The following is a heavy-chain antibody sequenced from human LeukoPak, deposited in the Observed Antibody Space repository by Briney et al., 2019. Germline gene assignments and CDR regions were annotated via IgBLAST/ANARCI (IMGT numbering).Heavy chain of an antibody. D-gene: IGHD2-15*01. CDR3: AREVVGYCTGGRCYSPPFYYMDV. V-gene: IGHV3-23*01. Sequence: GGSLRLSCAASGFTFSLYAMTWVRQTPEKGLEWVSTIDGDGANTYYADSVRGRFTISRDNSKNTLYLQMNSLRAEDTAVYYCAREVVGYCTGGRCYSPPFYYMDVWGKGTTVTISS. CDR2: IDGDGANT. CDR1: GFTFSLYA. J-gene: IGHJ6*03.